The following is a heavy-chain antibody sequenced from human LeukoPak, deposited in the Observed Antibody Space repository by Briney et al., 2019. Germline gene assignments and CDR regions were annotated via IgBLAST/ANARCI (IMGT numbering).Heavy chain of an antibody. D-gene: IGHD3-22*01. CDR1: GFTFSSYE. J-gene: IGHJ6*03. Sequence: GGSLRLSCAASGFTFSSYEMNWVRQAPGKGLEWVSYISSSGSTIYYADSVKGRFTISRDNAKNSLYLQMNSLRAEDTAVYYCAKDGRWYYYDSSGYYPRLNYYYYYMDVWGKGTTVTVSS. CDR2: ISSSGSTI. CDR3: AKDGRWYYYDSSGYYPRLNYYYYYMDV. V-gene: IGHV3-48*03.